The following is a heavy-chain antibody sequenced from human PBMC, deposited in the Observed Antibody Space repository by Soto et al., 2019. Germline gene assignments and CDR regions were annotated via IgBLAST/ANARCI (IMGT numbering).Heavy chain of an antibody. V-gene: IGHV3-30-3*01. CDR3: ARVSGYDFWSGYPYGMDV. CDR1: GFTFSSYA. CDR2: ISYDGSNK. J-gene: IGHJ6*02. Sequence: GESLKISCAASGFTFSSYAMHWVRQAPGKGLEWVAVISYDGSNKYYADSVKGRFTISRDNSKNTLYLQMNSLRAEDTAVYYCARVSGYDFWSGYPYGMDVWGQGTLVTVSS. D-gene: IGHD3-3*01.